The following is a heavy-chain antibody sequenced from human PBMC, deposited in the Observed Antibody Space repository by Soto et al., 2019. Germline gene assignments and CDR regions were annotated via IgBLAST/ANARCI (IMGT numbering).Heavy chain of an antibody. CDR3: AIVFLHGSGPYGLDY. CDR1: GGTFSSYT. Sequence: QVQLVQSGAEVKKPGSSVKVSCKASGGTFSSYTISWVRQAPGQGLEWMGRIIPILGIANYAQKFQGRVTITADKSTSTAYMELSSLRSEDTAVYYCAIVFLHGSGPYGLDYWGQGTLVTVSS. CDR2: IIPILGIA. J-gene: IGHJ4*02. V-gene: IGHV1-69*02. D-gene: IGHD3-10*01.